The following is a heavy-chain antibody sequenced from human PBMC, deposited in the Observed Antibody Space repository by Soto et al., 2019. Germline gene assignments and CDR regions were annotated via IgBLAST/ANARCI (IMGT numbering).Heavy chain of an antibody. J-gene: IGHJ4*02. CDR2: IIPIFGTA. Sequence: GASVKVSCKASGGTFSSYAISWVRQAPGQGLEWMGWIIPIFGTANYAQKFQGRVTITADKSTSTAYMELSSLRSEDTAVYYCAISIPLQEMATIRGIWGQGTLVTVSS. CDR3: AISIPLQEMATIRGI. CDR1: GGTFSSYA. D-gene: IGHD5-12*01. V-gene: IGHV1-69*06.